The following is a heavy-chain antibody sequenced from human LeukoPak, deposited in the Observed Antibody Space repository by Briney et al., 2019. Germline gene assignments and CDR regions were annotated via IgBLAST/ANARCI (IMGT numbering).Heavy chain of an antibody. CDR3: ARQFGSDFDY. D-gene: IGHD3-3*01. CDR1: GGSISSSSYY. J-gene: IGHJ4*02. Sequence: SETLSLTCTVSGGSISSSSYYWGWIRQPPGKGLEWIGSIYYSGSTYYNPSLKSRVTISVDTSKNQFSLKLSSVTAADTAVYYCARQFGSDFDYWGQGTLVTVSS. CDR2: IYYSGST. V-gene: IGHV4-39*01.